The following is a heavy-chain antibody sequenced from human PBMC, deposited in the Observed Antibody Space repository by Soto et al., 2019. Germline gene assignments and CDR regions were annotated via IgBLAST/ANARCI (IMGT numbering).Heavy chain of an antibody. D-gene: IGHD4-17*01. CDR1: GVSITSGAYY. CDR3: ARARLRAVYAFDF. CDR2: IYYDGNT. J-gene: IGHJ3*01. V-gene: IGHV4-31*03. Sequence: TLSLTCTLSGVSITSGAYYWTWVRQHPGKGLEWIGYIYYDGNTYFSPSLKSRLTISIDTSKNQFSLKLSSVTAADTAMYYCARARLRAVYAFDFWGQGTMVTVSS.